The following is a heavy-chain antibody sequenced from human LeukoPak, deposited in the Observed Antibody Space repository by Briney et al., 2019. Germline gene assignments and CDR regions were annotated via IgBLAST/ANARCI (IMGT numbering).Heavy chain of an antibody. CDR1: GYTFSDYY. D-gene: IGHD3-22*01. V-gene: IGHV1-2*02. Sequence: ASVKVSCKASGYTFSDYYMHWVRQAPGQELEWMGWINVNSGGTNSAQKFQGRVTMTRDMSISTAYMELTRLRSDDTAVYYCAREDYDSSLLAFDIWGQGTMVTVSS. CDR3: AREDYDSSLLAFDI. CDR2: INVNSGGT. J-gene: IGHJ3*02.